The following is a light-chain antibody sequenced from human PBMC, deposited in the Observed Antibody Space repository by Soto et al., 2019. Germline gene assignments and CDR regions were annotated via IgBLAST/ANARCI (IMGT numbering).Light chain of an antibody. Sequence: QAVVTQPPSASGSPGQSVTISCTGTSSDVGGYNYVSWYQQHPGKVPKLMIYEVTKRPSGVPDRFSGSRSGNTASLTVSGLQADDEADYYCSSYASSNVVVFGGGTKLTVL. V-gene: IGLV2-8*01. CDR2: EVT. CDR3: SSYASSNVVV. J-gene: IGLJ2*01. CDR1: SSDVGGYNY.